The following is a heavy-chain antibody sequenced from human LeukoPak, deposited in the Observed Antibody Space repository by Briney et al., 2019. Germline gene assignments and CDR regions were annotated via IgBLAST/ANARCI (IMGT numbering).Heavy chain of an antibody. D-gene: IGHD1-26*01. CDR2: IYSGGST. CDR3: ARGPTTPYDY. Sequence: LPGGSLRLSCAASGFTVSSNYMSWVRQAPGKGLEWVSVIYSGGSTYYADSVKGRFTISRDNSKNTLYLQMTSLRAEDTAVYYCARGPTTPYDYWGQGTLVTVSS. J-gene: IGHJ4*02. V-gene: IGHV3-53*01. CDR1: GFTVSSNY.